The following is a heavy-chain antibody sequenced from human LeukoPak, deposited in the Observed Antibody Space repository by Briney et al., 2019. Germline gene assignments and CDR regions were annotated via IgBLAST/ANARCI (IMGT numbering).Heavy chain of an antibody. CDR3: ARGYRQYQLLYGGFDP. Sequence: PGGSLRLSCAASGFSFRSYAMSWVRHAPGEGLEWVSAISGSGGSTYFADSVKGRFTISRDNSKNTLYLQMNSLRAEDTAVYYCARGYRQYQLLYGGFDPWGQGTLVTVSP. V-gene: IGHV3-23*01. CDR1: GFSFRSYA. D-gene: IGHD2-2*02. CDR2: ISGSGGST. J-gene: IGHJ5*02.